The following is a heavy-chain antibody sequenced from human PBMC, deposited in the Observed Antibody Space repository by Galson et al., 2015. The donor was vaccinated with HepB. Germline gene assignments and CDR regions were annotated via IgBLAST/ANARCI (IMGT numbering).Heavy chain of an antibody. V-gene: IGHV3-23*01. D-gene: IGHD6-13*01. CDR1: GFTFSSYA. Sequence: SLRLSCAASGFTFSSYAMSWVRQAPGKGPEWVSAISGSGGSTYYADSVKGRFTISRDNSKNTLYLQMNSLRVEDTAVYYCAKPSSSWSDHYYYAMDVWGQGTTVTVSS. CDR3: AKPSSSWSDHYYYAMDV. CDR2: ISGSGGST. J-gene: IGHJ6*02.